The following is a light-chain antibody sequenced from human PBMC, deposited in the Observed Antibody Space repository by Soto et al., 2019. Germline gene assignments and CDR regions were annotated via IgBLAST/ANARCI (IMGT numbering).Light chain of an antibody. V-gene: IGLV2-14*01. CDR3: ISYTSSSTLYVV. CDR1: SSDVGGYNY. CDR2: DVS. J-gene: IGLJ2*01. Sequence: QSALTQPASVSGSPGQSITISCTGTSSDVGGYNYVSWYQQHPGKAPKLMIYDVSNRPSGVSNRFSGSQSGNTASLTISGLQAEDEADYYCISYTSSSTLYVVFGGGTKLTVL.